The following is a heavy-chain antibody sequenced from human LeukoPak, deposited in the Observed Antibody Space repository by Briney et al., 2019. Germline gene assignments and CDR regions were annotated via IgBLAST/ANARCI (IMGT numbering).Heavy chain of an antibody. Sequence: GGSLRLSCAASGFTFSNYSMNWVRQAPGKGLEWVSSISSSSSYIYYADSVKGRFTISRDNAKNSLYLQMNSLRAEDTAVYYCARYHSSGYYSYYYYGMDVWGQGTTVTVSS. D-gene: IGHD3-22*01. CDR3: ARYHSSGYYSYYYYGMDV. J-gene: IGHJ6*02. V-gene: IGHV3-21*01. CDR2: ISSSSSYI. CDR1: GFTFSNYS.